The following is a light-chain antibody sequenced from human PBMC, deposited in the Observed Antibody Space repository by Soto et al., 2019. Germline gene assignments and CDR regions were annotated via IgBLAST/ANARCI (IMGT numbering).Light chain of an antibody. CDR3: QQYTNWPHT. CDR2: GAS. Sequence: EIVMTQSPATLSVSPGERASLSCRASQSVGSNLAWYQQTAGQAPRLLIYGASTRATGIPARFSGSGSGTECTPTIRSLQSEDFAVYSCQQYTNWPHTFGQGNKLEIK. CDR1: QSVGSN. J-gene: IGKJ2*01. V-gene: IGKV3-15*01.